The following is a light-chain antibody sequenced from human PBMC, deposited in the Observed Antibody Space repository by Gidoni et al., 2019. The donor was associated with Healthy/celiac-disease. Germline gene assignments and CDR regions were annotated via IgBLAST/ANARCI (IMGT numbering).Light chain of an antibody. Sequence: QSALPQPASVSGSPGQSLAISCTVTSSDVGGYNYVSWSQLHPGKAPKRMIYEVRNRPSVVSLRFSGSKSGNTASLTISGLQAGDEADYYCSLYTRSSTYVFGTGTKVTVL. CDR3: SLYTRSSTYV. V-gene: IGLV2-14*01. CDR1: SSDVGGYNY. CDR2: EVR. J-gene: IGLJ1*01.